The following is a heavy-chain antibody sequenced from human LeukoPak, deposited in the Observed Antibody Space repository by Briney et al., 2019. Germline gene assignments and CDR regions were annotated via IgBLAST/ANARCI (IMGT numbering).Heavy chain of an antibody. CDR2: IYYSGST. Sequence: SETLSLTCAVYGGSFSSYYWSWIRQPPGKGLEWIGYIYYSGSTNYNPSLKSRVTISVDTSKNQFSLKLSSVTAADTAVYYCARGPYYYGSGSSNWFDPWGQGTLVTVSS. D-gene: IGHD3-10*01. CDR1: GGSFSSYY. CDR3: ARGPYYYGSGSSNWFDP. J-gene: IGHJ5*02. V-gene: IGHV4-59*01.